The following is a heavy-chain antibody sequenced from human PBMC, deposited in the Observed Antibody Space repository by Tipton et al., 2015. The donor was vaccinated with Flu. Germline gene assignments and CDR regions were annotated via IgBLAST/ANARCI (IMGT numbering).Heavy chain of an antibody. J-gene: IGHJ4*02. V-gene: IGHV4-61*01. D-gene: IGHD6-19*01. Sequence: TLSLTCTVSGGSVSSGSYYWSWIRQPPGKGLEWIGYIYYSGSTNYNPSLKSRVTISVDTSKNQFSLKLSSVTAADTAVYYCARMPVSFSTTVAVYFDYWGQGTLVTV. CDR1: GGSVSSGSYY. CDR2: IYYSGST. CDR3: ARMPVSFSTTVAVYFDY.